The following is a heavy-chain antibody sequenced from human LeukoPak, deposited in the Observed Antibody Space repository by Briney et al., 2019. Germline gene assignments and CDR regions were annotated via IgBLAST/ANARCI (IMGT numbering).Heavy chain of an antibody. CDR1: VGSISSGYYY. V-gene: IGHV4-30-4*01. CDR3: ARVGGYDNFDY. D-gene: IGHD5-12*01. J-gene: IGHJ4*02. Sequence: SKTLSLTCTVSVGSISSGYYYWSWIRQPPGKGLEWIGYIYYSGSTYYNPSLKSRVTISVDTSKNQFSLKLSSVTAADTAVYYCARVGGYDNFDYWGQGTLVTVSS. CDR2: IYYSGST.